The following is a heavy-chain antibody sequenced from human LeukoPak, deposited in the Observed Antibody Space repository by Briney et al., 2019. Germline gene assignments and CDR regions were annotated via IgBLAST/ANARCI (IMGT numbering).Heavy chain of an antibody. J-gene: IGHJ3*02. CDR3: TTDPLYWSSISCYEVSAFDI. CDR1: GFTFSNAW. D-gene: IGHD2-2*01. V-gene: IGHV3-15*01. CDR2: IKSKTDGGTT. Sequence: GGSLRLSCAASGFTFSNAWMSWVRQAPGKGLDWVGRIKSKTDGGTTDYAAPVKGRFTISRDDSKNTLYLQMNSLKTEDTAVYYCTTDPLYWSSISCYEVSAFDIWGQGTMVSVSS.